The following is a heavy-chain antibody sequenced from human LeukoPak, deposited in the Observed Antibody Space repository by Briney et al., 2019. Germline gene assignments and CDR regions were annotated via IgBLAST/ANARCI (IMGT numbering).Heavy chain of an antibody. J-gene: IGHJ4*02. Sequence: PGGSLRLSCEASGFTFSNYWMTWVRQAPGKGLEWVAVISYDGSNKYYADSVKGRFTISRDNSKNTLYLQMNSLRAEDTAVYYCAKGEYSSSSDFDYWGQGTLVTVSS. D-gene: IGHD6-6*01. V-gene: IGHV3-30*18. CDR3: AKGEYSSSSDFDY. CDR1: GFTFSNYW. CDR2: ISYDGSNK.